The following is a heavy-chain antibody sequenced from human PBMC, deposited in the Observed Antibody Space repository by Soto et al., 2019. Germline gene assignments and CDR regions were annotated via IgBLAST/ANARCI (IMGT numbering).Heavy chain of an antibody. Sequence: GGSLRLSCAASGFTFSSYGMHWVRQAPGKRLDWVAVISYDGSNKYYADSVKGRFTISRDNSKSTLFLQMNSLRDDDTAVYYCAKDGEMKQFLRYIDVCGRGTLVTVSA. CDR2: ISYDGSNK. V-gene: IGHV3-30*18. CDR3: AKDGEMKQFLRYIDV. CDR1: GFTFSSYG. D-gene: IGHD2-21*01. J-gene: IGHJ4*02.